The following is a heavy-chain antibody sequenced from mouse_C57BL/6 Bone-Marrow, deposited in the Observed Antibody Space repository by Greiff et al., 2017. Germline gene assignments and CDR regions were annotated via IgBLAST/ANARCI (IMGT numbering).Heavy chain of an antibody. CDR2: IDPSDSYT. CDR1: GYTFTSYW. J-gene: IGHJ3*01. D-gene: IGHD1-1*01. V-gene: IGHV1-59*01. Sequence: QVQLQQPGAELVRPGTSVKLSCKASGYTFTSYWMHWVKQRPGQGLEWIGVIDPSDSYTNYNQKFKGKATLTVDTSSSTAYMQLSSLTSEDSAVXYCARATGRAWFAYWGQGTLVTVSA. CDR3: ARATGRAWFAY.